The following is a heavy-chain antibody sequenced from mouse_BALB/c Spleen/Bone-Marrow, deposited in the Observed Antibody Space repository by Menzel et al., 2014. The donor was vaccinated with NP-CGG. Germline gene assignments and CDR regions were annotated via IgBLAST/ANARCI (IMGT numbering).Heavy chain of an antibody. CDR3: ARVSLYGSNYY. CDR2: INPSSGYT. D-gene: IGHD1-1*01. V-gene: IGHV1-4*01. J-gene: IGHJ2*01. Sequence: VKLMESGAELARPGASVKMSCKASGYTFTSYTMHWVKQRPGQGLEWIGYINPSSGYTNYNQKFKDKATLTADKSSSTAYMQLSSLTSEDSAVYYCARVSLYGSNYYWGQGTTLTVSS. CDR1: GYTFTSYT.